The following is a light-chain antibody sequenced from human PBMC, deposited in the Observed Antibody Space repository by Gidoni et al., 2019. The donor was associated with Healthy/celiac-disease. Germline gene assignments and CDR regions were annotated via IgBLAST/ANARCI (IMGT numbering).Light chain of an antibody. CDR1: VLAKKY. J-gene: IGLJ3*02. CDR2: KDS. V-gene: IGLV3-27*01. Sequence: SYELTQPSSVSVSPGQTARITCSGDVLAKKYARWFQQKPGQAPVLVIYKDSERPSGIPERFSGSSSGTTVTLTISGAQVEDEADYYCYSAADNYWVFGGGTKLT. CDR3: YSAADNYWV.